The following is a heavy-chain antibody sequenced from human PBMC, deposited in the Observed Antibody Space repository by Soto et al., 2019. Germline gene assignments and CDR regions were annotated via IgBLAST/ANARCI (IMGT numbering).Heavy chain of an antibody. J-gene: IGHJ6*02. Sequence: GGSLRLSCAASGLTFSSYGMHWVRQAPGKGLEWVAVISYDGSNKYYADSVKGRFTISRDNSKNTLYLQMNSLRAEDTAVYYCAKDVTIFGVVIIPNKYYYYGMDVWGQGTTVTVSS. V-gene: IGHV3-30*18. CDR3: AKDVTIFGVVIIPNKYYYYGMDV. CDR2: ISYDGSNK. D-gene: IGHD3-3*01. CDR1: GLTFSSYG.